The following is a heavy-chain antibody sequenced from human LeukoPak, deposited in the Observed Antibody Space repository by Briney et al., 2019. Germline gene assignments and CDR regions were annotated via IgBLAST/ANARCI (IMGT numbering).Heavy chain of an antibody. CDR1: GYTFTSYD. V-gene: IGHV1-46*01. CDR2: INPSGGST. CDR3: ARDRSRRYGDYADY. D-gene: IGHD4-17*01. J-gene: IGHJ4*02. Sequence: ASVKVSCKASGYTFTSYDINWVRQATGQGLEWMGIINPSGGSTSYAQKFQGRVTMTRDTSTSTVYMELSSLRSEDTAVYYCARDRSRRYGDYADYWGQGTLVTVSS.